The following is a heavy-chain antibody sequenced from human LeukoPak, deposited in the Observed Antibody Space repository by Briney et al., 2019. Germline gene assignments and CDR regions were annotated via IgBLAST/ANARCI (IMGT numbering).Heavy chain of an antibody. J-gene: IGHJ6*03. CDR2: IYYSGST. CDR1: GGSISSYY. CDR3: ARAYYYDSSGYYPYYYYMDV. D-gene: IGHD3-22*01. Sequence: SETLSLTCTVSGGSISSYYWSWIRQPPGKGLEWIGYIYYSGSTNYNPSLKSRVTISVDTSKNQFSLKLSSVTAADTAVYYCARAYYYDSSGYYPYYYYMDVWGKGTTVTVSS. V-gene: IGHV4-59*01.